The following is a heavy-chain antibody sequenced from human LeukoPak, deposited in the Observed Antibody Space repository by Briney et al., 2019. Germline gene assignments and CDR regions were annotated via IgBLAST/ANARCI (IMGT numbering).Heavy chain of an antibody. J-gene: IGHJ5*02. CDR2: IYYSGST. Sequence: KSSETLSLTCTVSGGSINSGGYYWSWIRQYPGKGLEWIWYIYYSGSTYYNPSLKSRVTISVDTSKNQLSLKLSSVTAADTAVYYCARDEGYCSGGSCFNGWFDPWGQGTVVTVSS. CDR3: ARDEGYCSGGSCFNGWFDP. CDR1: GGSINSGGYY. D-gene: IGHD2-15*01. V-gene: IGHV4-31*03.